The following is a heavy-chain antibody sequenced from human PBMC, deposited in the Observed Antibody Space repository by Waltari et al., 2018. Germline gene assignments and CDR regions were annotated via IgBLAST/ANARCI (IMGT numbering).Heavy chain of an antibody. Sequence: QVQLVQSGAEVKKPGASVKVSCKASGYTFTGYYMHGVRQAPGQGLEWMGWINPNSGGTNYAQKFQGRVTMTRDTSISKAYMELSRLRSDDTAVYYCARIKFSDQEWLTFDYWGQGTLVTVSS. CDR3: ARIKFSDQEWLTFDY. CDR1: GYTFTGYY. D-gene: IGHD3-3*01. V-gene: IGHV1-2*02. J-gene: IGHJ4*02. CDR2: INPNSGGT.